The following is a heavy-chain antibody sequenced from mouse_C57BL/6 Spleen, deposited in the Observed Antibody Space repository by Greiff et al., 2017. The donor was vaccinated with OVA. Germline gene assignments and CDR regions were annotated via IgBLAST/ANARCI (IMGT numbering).Heavy chain of an antibody. CDR1: GFTFSSYA. CDR3: ARESHYYGSSYSFAY. J-gene: IGHJ3*01. Sequence: VQLVESGGGLVKPGGSLKLSCAASGFTFSSYAMSWVRQTPEKRLEWVATISDGGSYTYYPDNVKGRFTISRDNAKNNLYLQMSHLKSEDTAMYYCARESHYYGSSYSFAYWGQGTLVTVSA. V-gene: IGHV5-4*01. D-gene: IGHD1-1*01. CDR2: ISDGGSYT.